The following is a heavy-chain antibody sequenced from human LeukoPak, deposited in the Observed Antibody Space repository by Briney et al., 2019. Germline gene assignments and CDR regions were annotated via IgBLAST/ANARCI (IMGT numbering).Heavy chain of an antibody. CDR3: ARHVRDSTYSQFDY. Sequence: PGGSLRLSCAASGFAFSTSWMTWVRQAPGEGLEWVANIKQDGSERSYVDSVKGRFTTSRDNAKNSLYLQMDSLRAEDTAIYYCARHVRDSTYSQFDYWGQGTLVTVSS. CDR2: IKQDGSER. J-gene: IGHJ4*02. D-gene: IGHD2-21*01. V-gene: IGHV3-7*04. CDR1: GFAFSTSW.